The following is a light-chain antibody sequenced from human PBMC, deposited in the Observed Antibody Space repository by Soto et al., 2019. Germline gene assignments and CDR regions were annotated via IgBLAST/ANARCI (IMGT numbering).Light chain of an antibody. Sequence: QSVLTQPPSVSGAPGQRVTISCIGSSSNIGAGYDVHWYQQLPGTAPKLLVYGNVNRPSGVPDRFSGSKSGTSASLAITGLQAEDEADYYCQSYENRLSGAVFGGGTQLTVL. J-gene: IGLJ3*02. CDR2: GNV. V-gene: IGLV1-40*01. CDR3: QSYENRLSGAV. CDR1: SSNIGAGYD.